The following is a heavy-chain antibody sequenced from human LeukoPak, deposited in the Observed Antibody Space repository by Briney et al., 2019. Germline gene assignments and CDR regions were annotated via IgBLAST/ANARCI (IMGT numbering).Heavy chain of an antibody. J-gene: IGHJ6*02. V-gene: IGHV3-7*01. CDR1: GFTFSDYY. CDR2: IKEDGSEE. Sequence: GGSLRLSCTASGFTFSDYYMNWVRQAPGKGLEWVANIKEDGSEEYYVDFVKGRFTTSRDNANNSLFLQMDSLRAEDTAVYYCARDFSPLIQFWPRSLDYNYGMDVWGQGTTVTVSS. CDR3: ARDFSPLIQFWPRSLDYNYGMDV. D-gene: IGHD3/OR15-3a*01.